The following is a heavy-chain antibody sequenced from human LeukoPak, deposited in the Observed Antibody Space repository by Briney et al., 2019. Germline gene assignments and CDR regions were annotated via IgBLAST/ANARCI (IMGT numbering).Heavy chain of an antibody. J-gene: IGHJ4*02. Sequence: GGSLRLSCASSGFTFSTYWMNWVRQAPGKGLVWVSRINIDRSSTNYADSVKGRFTISRDNAKNTLYLQMNSLRAEDTAVYYCVRRSSSGWYYFDSWGQGTLVTVSS. CDR3: VRRSSSGWYYFDS. CDR2: INIDRSST. D-gene: IGHD6-19*01. V-gene: IGHV3-74*01. CDR1: GFTFSTYW.